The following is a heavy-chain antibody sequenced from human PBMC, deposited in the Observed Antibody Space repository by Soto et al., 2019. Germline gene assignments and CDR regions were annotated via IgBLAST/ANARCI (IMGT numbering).Heavy chain of an antibody. CDR1: GYFIGAGGYY. CDR3: ARMYSSGSGWFHP. D-gene: IGHD6-19*01. CDR2: FYSSGSI. J-gene: IGHJ5*02. Sequence: QIELQESGPGLVKPSQTLSLTCFVSGYFIGAGGYYWSWIRHHPGKGLEWIGSFYSSGSIIYNSSLRSRVSISGDMSTNQVSMSLTSVTAADTARYYCARMYSSGSGWFHPWGQGTLVTVSS. V-gene: IGHV4-31*03.